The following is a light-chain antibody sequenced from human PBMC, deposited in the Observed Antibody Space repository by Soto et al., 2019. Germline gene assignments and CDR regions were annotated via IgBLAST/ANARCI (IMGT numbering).Light chain of an antibody. J-gene: IGLJ3*02. CDR3: SSYTSSSTLWV. CDR2: DVS. Sequence: QSALTQPRSVSGPPGQSVSISCSGTSSDVGTYNYVSWYQQHPGKAPKLMIYDVSKRPSGVPDRFSGSKSGNTASLTISGLEAEDEADYYCSSYTSSSTLWVFGGGTQLTVL. CDR1: SSDVGTYNY. V-gene: IGLV2-11*01.